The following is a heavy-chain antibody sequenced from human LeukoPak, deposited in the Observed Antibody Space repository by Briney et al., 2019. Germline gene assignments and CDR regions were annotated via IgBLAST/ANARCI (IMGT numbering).Heavy chain of an antibody. J-gene: IGHJ4*02. CDR3: AREIYDILTGSRLPYFDY. D-gene: IGHD3-9*01. Sequence: SETLSLTCAVSGGSISSSNWWSWVRQPPGKGLEWIGEIYHSGSTNYNPSLKSRVTISVDKSKNQFSLKLSSVTAADTAVYYCAREIYDILTGSRLPYFDYWGQGTLVTVSS. CDR2: IYHSGST. CDR1: GGSISSSNW. V-gene: IGHV4-4*02.